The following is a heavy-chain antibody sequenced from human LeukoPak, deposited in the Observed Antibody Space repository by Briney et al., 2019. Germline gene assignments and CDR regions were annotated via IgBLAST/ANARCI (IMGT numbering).Heavy chain of an antibody. V-gene: IGHV3-30*03. CDR2: ISYDGNQN. CDR3: ARDRMFDGDYGDAFDI. CDR1: GFSFSNYG. D-gene: IGHD4-17*01. J-gene: IGHJ3*02. Sequence: QPAESLSLSCAASGFSFSNYGSHCGPQAPARQLQWVAVISYDGNQNNYTDSVEGRFTISRDNSSNKLYLHMNILSAEDTAAYFCARDRMFDGDYGDAFDIWGQGTMVTVSS.